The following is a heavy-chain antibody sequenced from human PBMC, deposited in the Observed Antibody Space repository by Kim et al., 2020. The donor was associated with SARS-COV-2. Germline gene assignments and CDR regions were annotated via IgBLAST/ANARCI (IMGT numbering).Heavy chain of an antibody. Sequence: QKFQGRVTITRDTSASTAYMELSSLRSEDTAVYYCARSLDREYSSGWLDYWGQGTLVTVSS. V-gene: IGHV1-3*01. CDR3: ARSLDREYSSGWLDY. D-gene: IGHD6-19*01. J-gene: IGHJ4*02.